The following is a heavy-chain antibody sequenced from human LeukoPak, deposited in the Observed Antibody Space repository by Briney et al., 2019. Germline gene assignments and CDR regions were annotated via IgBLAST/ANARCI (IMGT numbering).Heavy chain of an antibody. D-gene: IGHD3-3*01. V-gene: IGHV1-69*13. Sequence: SVTVSCKASGDTFSSYAFTWVRQAPGQGLEYMGGIIVIFGTTNYAQKFQGRVTITADESTSTAYMELSSLVSEDTAVYYCARGRYDIWSGLYTNYYFDLWGRGTLVTVSS. CDR2: IIVIFGTT. J-gene: IGHJ2*01. CDR3: ARGRYDIWSGLYTNYYFDL. CDR1: GDTFSSYA.